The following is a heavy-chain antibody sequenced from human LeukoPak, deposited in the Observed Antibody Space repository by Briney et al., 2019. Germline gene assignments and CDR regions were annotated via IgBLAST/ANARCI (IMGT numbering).Heavy chain of an antibody. D-gene: IGHD2-2*01. CDR3: ARLNWGWCSGTSCYGYYYYYMDV. Sequence: ASVKVSCKASGHTFTSYYMHWVRQAPGQGLEWMGIINPSGGSTSYAQKFQGRVTMTRDMSTSTVYMALSSLRSEDTAVYYCARLNWGWCSGTSCYGYYYYYMDVWGKGTTVTVSS. CDR1: GHTFTSYY. J-gene: IGHJ6*03. CDR2: INPSGGST. V-gene: IGHV1-46*01.